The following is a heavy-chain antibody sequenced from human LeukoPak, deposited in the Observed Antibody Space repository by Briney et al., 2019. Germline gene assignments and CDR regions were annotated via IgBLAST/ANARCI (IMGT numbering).Heavy chain of an antibody. CDR1: GASISSDY. CDR3: ARHFPYCGGDCPYYYVDV. D-gene: IGHD2-21*02. Sequence: PSETLSLTCSVSGASISSDYWSWIRQPPGKGLGWIGNIYSSETTKYNPSLRSRATISGDTSKNQFSLKLSSVTAADTAVYYCARHFPYCGGDCPYYYVDVWGKGTTVTVSS. J-gene: IGHJ6*03. V-gene: IGHV4-4*09. CDR2: IYSSETT.